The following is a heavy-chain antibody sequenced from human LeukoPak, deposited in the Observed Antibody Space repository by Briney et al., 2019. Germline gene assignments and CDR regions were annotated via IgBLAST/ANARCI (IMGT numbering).Heavy chain of an antibody. D-gene: IGHD2-15*01. CDR3: ARRRTSVVPSRGAFDI. CDR2: IYTSGST. CDR1: GGSISSSSYY. Sequence: SETLSLTCTVSGGSISSSSYYWSWIRQPAGKGLEWIGRIYTSGSTNYNPSLKSRVTMSVDTSKNQFSLKLSSVTAADTAVYYCARRRTSVVPSRGAFDIWGQGTMVTVSS. J-gene: IGHJ3*02. V-gene: IGHV4-61*02.